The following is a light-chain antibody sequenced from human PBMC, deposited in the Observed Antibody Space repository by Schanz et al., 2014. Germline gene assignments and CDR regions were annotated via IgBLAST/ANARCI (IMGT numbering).Light chain of an antibody. Sequence: QSALTQPRSVSGSPGQSVTISCTGASSDVGGYNYVSWYQQHPGKAPKLMIYEVTKRPSGVPDRFSGSKSDVTASLTISGLQAEDEADYYCSSYTVTSTLVFGGGTKLTVL. CDR2: EVT. CDR1: SSDVGGYNY. J-gene: IGLJ2*01. V-gene: IGLV2-11*01. CDR3: SSYTVTSTLV.